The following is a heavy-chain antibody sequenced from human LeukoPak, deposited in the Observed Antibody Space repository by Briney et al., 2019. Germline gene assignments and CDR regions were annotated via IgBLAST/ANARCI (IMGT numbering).Heavy chain of an antibody. D-gene: IGHD2-2*01. J-gene: IGHJ3*02. Sequence: ASVKVSCKASGYTFTSYGISWVRQAPGQGLEWMGWISAYNGNTNYAQKLQGRVTMTTDTSTSTAYMELRSLRSDDTAVYYCARAPLPQRYSSSTSCPPRAFDIWGQGTMVTVSS. CDR3: ARAPLPQRYSSSTSCPPRAFDI. CDR2: ISAYNGNT. CDR1: GYTFTSYG. V-gene: IGHV1-18*01.